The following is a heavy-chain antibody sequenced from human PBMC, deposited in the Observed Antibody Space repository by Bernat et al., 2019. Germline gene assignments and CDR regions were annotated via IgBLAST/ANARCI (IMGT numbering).Heavy chain of an antibody. CDR1: GFTFSIYA. CDR2: ISYDGSNK. J-gene: IGHJ3*02. V-gene: IGHV3-30*01. Sequence: QVQLVESGGGVVQPGRSLRLSCAASGFTFSIYAMHWVRQAPGKGLEWVAVISYDGSNKYYADSVKGRFTISRDNSKNTLYLQMNSLRAEDTAVYYCATSYYYGSGSYYNDAFDIWGQGTMVTVSS. CDR3: ATSYYYGSGSYYNDAFDI. D-gene: IGHD3-10*01.